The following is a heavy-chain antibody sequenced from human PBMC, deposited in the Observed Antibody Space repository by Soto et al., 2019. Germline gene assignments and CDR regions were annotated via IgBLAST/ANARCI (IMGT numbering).Heavy chain of an antibody. V-gene: IGHV1-2*02. D-gene: IGHD2-2*01. CDR2: ISAYNGNT. CDR1: GYTFTNNY. Sequence: ASVKVSCKASGYTFTNNYLPWVRQAPGQGLEWMGSISAYNGNTNYAQKLQGRVTMTRDTSISTAYMELSRLRSDDTAVYYCARASSSSWAYWGQGTLVTVS. J-gene: IGHJ4*02. CDR3: ARASSSSWAY.